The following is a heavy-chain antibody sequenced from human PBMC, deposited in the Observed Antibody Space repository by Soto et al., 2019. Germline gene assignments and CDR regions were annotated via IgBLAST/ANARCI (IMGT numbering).Heavy chain of an antibody. Sequence: GGSLRLSCAASGFTFSSYGMHWVRQAPGKGLEWVAVISYDGSNKYYADSVKGRFTISRDNSKNTLYLQMNSLRAEDTAVYYCAKASGDSPFYDFWSGSVDYWGQGTLVTVSS. D-gene: IGHD3-3*01. J-gene: IGHJ4*02. V-gene: IGHV3-30*18. CDR1: GFTFSSYG. CDR2: ISYDGSNK. CDR3: AKASGDSPFYDFWSGSVDY.